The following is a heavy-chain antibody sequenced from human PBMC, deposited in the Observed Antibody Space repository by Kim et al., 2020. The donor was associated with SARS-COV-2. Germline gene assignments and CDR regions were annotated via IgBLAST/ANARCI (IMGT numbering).Heavy chain of an antibody. D-gene: IGHD3-10*01. CDR3: ARMPVYGSGSYGYYYYYGMDV. CDR2: IYYSGST. Sequence: SETLSLTCTVSGGSISSSSYYWGWIRQPPGKGLEWIGSIYYSGSTYYNPSLKSRVTISVDTSKNQFSLKLSSVTAADTAVYYCARMPVYGSGSYGYYYYYGMDVWGQGTTVTVSS. J-gene: IGHJ6*02. CDR1: GGSISSSSYY. V-gene: IGHV4-39*01.